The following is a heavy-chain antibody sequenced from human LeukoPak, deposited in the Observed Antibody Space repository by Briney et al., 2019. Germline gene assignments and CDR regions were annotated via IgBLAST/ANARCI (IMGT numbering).Heavy chain of an antibody. J-gene: IGHJ6*03. D-gene: IGHD5-18*01. Sequence: SETLSLTCTVSGGSISSSSYYWGWIRQPPGKGLEWIGSIYYSGSTYYNPSLKGRVTISVDTSKNQFSLKLSSVTAADTAVYYCARCGYSYALLSYYYYMDVWGKGTTVTVSS. V-gene: IGHV4-39*07. CDR1: GGSISSSSYY. CDR2: IYYSGST. CDR3: ARCGYSYALLSYYYYMDV.